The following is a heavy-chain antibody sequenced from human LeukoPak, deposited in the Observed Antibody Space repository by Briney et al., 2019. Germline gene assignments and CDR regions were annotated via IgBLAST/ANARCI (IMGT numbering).Heavy chain of an antibody. CDR3: ARDRRGYDYDY. D-gene: IGHD5-12*01. CDR2: ISSSSTYI. V-gene: IGHV3-21*01. J-gene: IGHJ4*02. Sequence: PGGSLRLSCAASGFTFSSYNMNWVRQAPGKGLEWVSSISSSSTYIYYADSVKGRFTISRDKDKNSLCLQMNRLRAEERDVYYCARDRRGYDYDYWGKGPVV. CDR1: GFTFSSYN.